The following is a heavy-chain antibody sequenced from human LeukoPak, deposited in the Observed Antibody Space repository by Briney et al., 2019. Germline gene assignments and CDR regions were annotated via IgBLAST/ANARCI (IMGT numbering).Heavy chain of an antibody. CDR1: GGSISNYY. CDR2: IYNSEST. D-gene: IGHD2-21*01. J-gene: IGHJ4*02. CDR3: TRAGGGGGLY. Sequence: SETLSLTCTVSGGSISNYYWSWSRQPPGKGLEWIGYIYNSESTSYNPSLKSRVTISVDTSKNQLSLKLNSVTAADTAVYYCTRAGGGGGLYWGQGILVIVSS. V-gene: IGHV4-59*01.